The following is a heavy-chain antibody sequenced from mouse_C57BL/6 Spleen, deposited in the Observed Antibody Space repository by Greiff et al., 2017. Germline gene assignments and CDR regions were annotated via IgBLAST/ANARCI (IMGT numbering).Heavy chain of an antibody. D-gene: IGHD2-4*01. J-gene: IGHJ3*01. V-gene: IGHV5-6*01. Sequence: EVHLVESGGDLVKPGASLKLSCAASGFTFSSYGMPWVRQTPDKRLEWVATISRGGSYTTYPDSVKGRFTISRDNAKNTQYLQMSSLKSEDTAMYYCARPYDYDGSWFGYWGQGTLVTVSA. CDR2: ISRGGSYT. CDR3: ARPYDYDGSWFGY. CDR1: GFTFSSYG.